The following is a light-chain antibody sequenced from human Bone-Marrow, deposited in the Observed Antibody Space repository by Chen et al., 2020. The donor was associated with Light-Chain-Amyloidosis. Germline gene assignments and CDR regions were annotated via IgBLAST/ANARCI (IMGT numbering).Light chain of an antibody. CDR1: DLPTKY. V-gene: IGLV3-25*03. J-gene: IGLJ2*01. CDR3: QSADSSGTYEGI. CDR2: RDT. Sequence: SSELTQPPSVSVSPGQTARITCSGDDLPTKYAYWYQQKPGQAPVLVIHRDTERPSGIAERFSGSSSGTTATLTNSGVQAEDEADYHWQSADSSGTYEGIFGGGTKLTVL.